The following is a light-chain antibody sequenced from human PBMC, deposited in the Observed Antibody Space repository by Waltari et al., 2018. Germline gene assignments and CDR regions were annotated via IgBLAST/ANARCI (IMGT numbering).Light chain of an antibody. V-gene: IGLV6-57*04. CDR2: EDN. CDR3: QSYDSSNLWV. J-gene: IGLJ3*02. CDR1: SERYDSKY. Sequence: FLPTQPYSVSESPGKTVTIPCTHNSERYDSKYIQWYQRRPGRAPMTVIYEDNQRPSGVPVRFSGSIDSSSNSASLTISGLKTEDEADYYCQSYDSSNLWVFGGGTKLTVL.